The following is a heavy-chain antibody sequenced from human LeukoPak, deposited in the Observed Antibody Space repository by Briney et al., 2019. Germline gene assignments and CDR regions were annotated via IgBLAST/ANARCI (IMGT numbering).Heavy chain of an antibody. J-gene: IGHJ4*02. Sequence: ASVKVSCKASGYTFTGYYFHWVRQAPGHRLEGMGGFIPYSGGTNYAQKFQGRVTMTRDTSISTAYMELSRLRSDDTAVYYCAREGSSAFGELFSFDYWGLGTLVSVSS. CDR1: GYTFTGYY. CDR2: FIPYSGGT. V-gene: IGHV1-2*02. D-gene: IGHD3-10*01. CDR3: AREGSSAFGELFSFDY.